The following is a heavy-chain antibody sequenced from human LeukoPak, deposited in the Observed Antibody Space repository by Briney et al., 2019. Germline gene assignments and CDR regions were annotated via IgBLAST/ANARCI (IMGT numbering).Heavy chain of an antibody. J-gene: IGHJ4*02. D-gene: IGHD6-19*01. Sequence: GGSLRLSCAASGFTFSSYAMSWVRQAPGKGLEWVSAISGSGGSTYYADSVKGWFTISRDNSKNTLYLQMNSLRAEDTAVYYCAKGGQWLTKKGFDYWGQGTLVTVSS. CDR2: ISGSGGST. V-gene: IGHV3-23*01. CDR1: GFTFSSYA. CDR3: AKGGQWLTKKGFDY.